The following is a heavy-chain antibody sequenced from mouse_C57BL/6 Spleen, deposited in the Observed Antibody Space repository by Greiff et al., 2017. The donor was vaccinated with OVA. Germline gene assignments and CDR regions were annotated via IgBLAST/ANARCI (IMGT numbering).Heavy chain of an antibody. J-gene: IGHJ4*01. CDR1: GFSLTSYG. CDR2: IWSDGST. Sequence: QVQLKESGPGLVAPSQSLSITCTVSGFSLTSYGVHWVRQPPGKGLEWLVVIWSDGSTTYNSALKSRLSISKDNSKSQVFLKMNSLQTDDTAMYYCARHGGIYYYAMDYWGQGTSVTVSS. V-gene: IGHV2-6-1*01. CDR3: ARHGGIYYYAMDY.